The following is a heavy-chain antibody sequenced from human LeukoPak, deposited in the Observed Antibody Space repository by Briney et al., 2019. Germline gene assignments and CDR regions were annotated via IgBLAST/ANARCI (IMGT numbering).Heavy chain of an antibody. CDR1: GYAFTSYA. V-gene: IGHV1-69*13. CDR2: IIPIFGTA. Sequence: ASVKVSCKASGYAFTSYAISWVRQAPGQGLEWMGGIIPIFGTANYAQKFQGRVTITADESTSTAYMELSSLRSEDTAVYYCARVLLDPGLYCSSTSCYNNPFDYWGQGTLVTVSS. J-gene: IGHJ4*02. D-gene: IGHD2-2*02. CDR3: ARVLLDPGLYCSSTSCYNNPFDY.